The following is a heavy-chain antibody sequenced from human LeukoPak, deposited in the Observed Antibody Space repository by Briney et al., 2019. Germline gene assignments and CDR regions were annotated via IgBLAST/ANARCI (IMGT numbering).Heavy chain of an antibody. Sequence: GGSLRLSCAASGFTFSSYTINWVRQAPGKGLEWVSSISGSSYYIYYADSVRGRFTISRDNAKNSGYLQMNSLRAEDTAVYYCATYTRASYSSGSEYFQHWGQGTLVTVSS. J-gene: IGHJ1*01. CDR1: GFTFSSYT. V-gene: IGHV3-21*01. CDR3: ATYTRASYSSGSEYFQH. CDR2: ISGSSYYI. D-gene: IGHD6-19*01.